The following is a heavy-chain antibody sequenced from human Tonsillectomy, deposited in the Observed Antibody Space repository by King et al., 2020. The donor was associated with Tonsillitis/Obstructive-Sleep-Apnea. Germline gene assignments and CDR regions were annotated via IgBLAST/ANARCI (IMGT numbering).Heavy chain of an antibody. J-gene: IGHJ3*02. D-gene: IGHD2-15*01. CDR2: IYPGDSET. V-gene: IGHV5-51*01. CDR3: ARHLGDVAARDAFEI. CDR1: GYSFTNYW. Sequence: QLVQSGAEVKKPGESLKISCKGSGYSFTNYWIGWVRQMPGKGLEWMGIIYPGDSETRYSPSFQGQVTISADKSISTAYLQWSSLKASDTAMYYCARHLGDVAARDAFEIWGQGTMVTVSS.